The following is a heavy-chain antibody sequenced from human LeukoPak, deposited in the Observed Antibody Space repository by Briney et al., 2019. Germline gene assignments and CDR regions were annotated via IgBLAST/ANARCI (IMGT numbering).Heavy chain of an antibody. CDR1: GFAFGVHA. D-gene: IGHD5-18*01. V-gene: IGHV3-49*04. Sequence: GRSLRLSCTAFGFAFGVHAMSWVRQSPGKGLEWVGFIRSKAYGGTTEYAASVKGRFTISREDSISIVYLRMSSLKTEDTAVYYCARRPIQLWLHNGMDVWGQGTPVTVSS. J-gene: IGHJ6*02. CDR2: IRSKAYGGTT. CDR3: ARRPIQLWLHNGMDV.